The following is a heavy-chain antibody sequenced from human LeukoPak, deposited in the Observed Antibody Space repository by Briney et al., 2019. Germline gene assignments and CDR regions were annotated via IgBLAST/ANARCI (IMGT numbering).Heavy chain of an antibody. CDR1: GYIFTNYA. Sequence: ASVKVSCKASGYIFTNYAMNWVRQAPGQGLEWMGYIKTSTGNPTYVQGFTGRFVFSLDTSVSTAYLQINNLKTEDTAVYYCARDQDVMVRGDVWGQGTMVTVSS. V-gene: IGHV7-4-1*02. J-gene: IGHJ3*01. CDR2: IKTSTGNP. CDR3: ARDQDVMVRGDV. D-gene: IGHD3-10*01.